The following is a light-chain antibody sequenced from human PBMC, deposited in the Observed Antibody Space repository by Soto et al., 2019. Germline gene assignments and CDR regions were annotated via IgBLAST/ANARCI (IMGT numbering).Light chain of an antibody. Sequence: DIVMTQSPDSLAVSLGERATINCKSSRGLLSTSNDKNYLAWYQQKPGQPPKLLIYWASTRESGVPDRFSGSGSGTDFTLTISSLQAEDVAVYYCQQYYSAPLTFGGGTKVDIK. CDR3: QQYYSAPLT. J-gene: IGKJ4*01. CDR1: RGLLSTSNDKNY. V-gene: IGKV4-1*01. CDR2: WAS.